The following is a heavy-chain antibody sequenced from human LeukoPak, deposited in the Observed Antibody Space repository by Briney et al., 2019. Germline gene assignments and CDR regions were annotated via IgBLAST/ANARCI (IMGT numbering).Heavy chain of an antibody. CDR1: GFTVSSNY. CDR3: AGVTAPGTWNAFDM. V-gene: IGHV3-53*01. J-gene: IGHJ3*02. CDR2: LYSGGGT. Sequence: PGGSLRLSCAASGFTVSSNYMSWVRQAPGKGLEWVSILYSGGGTNYADSVRGRFSISRDNSKNTLYLQMNSLRAEDTAVYYCAGVTAPGTWNAFDMWGQGTMVTVSS. D-gene: IGHD6-13*01.